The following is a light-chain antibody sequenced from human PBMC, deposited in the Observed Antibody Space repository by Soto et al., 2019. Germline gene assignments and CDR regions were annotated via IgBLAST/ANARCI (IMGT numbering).Light chain of an antibody. CDR1: QGISTS. V-gene: IGKV1-9*01. CDR2: GAS. Sequence: DIQVTQSPPFLSASVGDRVTITCRASQGISTSSAWYQQKPGKAPKLLIYGASTLQSGVPSRFSGAGSGTEFTLTISSLQPEDFATYYCQQLSSSPLTFGQGTRLEIK. CDR3: QQLSSSPLT. J-gene: IGKJ5*01.